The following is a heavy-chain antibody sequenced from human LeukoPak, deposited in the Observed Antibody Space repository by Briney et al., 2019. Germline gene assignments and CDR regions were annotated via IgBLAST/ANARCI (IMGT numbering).Heavy chain of an antibody. CDR3: ARVEWAWAAATIDAFDI. Sequence: GASVKVSCEASGYTFTSNSISWVRQAPGQGLAWMGWISAYNGNTNYAQKLQGRVTMTTDTSTSIAYMELRSLRSDDTAVYYCARVEWAWAAATIDAFDIWGQGTMVTVSA. CDR1: GYTFTSNS. V-gene: IGHV1-18*01. J-gene: IGHJ3*02. D-gene: IGHD5-24*01. CDR2: ISAYNGNT.